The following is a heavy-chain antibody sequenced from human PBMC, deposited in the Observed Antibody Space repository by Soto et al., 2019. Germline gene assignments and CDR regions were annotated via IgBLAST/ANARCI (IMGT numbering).Heavy chain of an antibody. V-gene: IGHV3-74*01. J-gene: IGHJ4*02. D-gene: IGHD1-20*01. CDR3: ARDNWNLDY. CDR1: GFTFSGHW. Sequence: GGSLRLSCAASGFTFSGHWMHWVRQAPGKGLVWVSRINGDGSNTDFADSVKGRFSISRDNAKNTLYLQMNSLRAEDTAVYYCARDNWNLDYWGQGTLVTVSS. CDR2: INGDGSNT.